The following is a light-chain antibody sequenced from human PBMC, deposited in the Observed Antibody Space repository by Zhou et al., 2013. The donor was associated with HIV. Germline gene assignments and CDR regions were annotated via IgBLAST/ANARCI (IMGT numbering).Light chain of an antibody. Sequence: EIVMTQSPATLSVSPGERATLSCRASQSVSSNLAWYQQKPGQAPRLLIYGASTRATGIPARFSGSGSGTEFTLTISSLQSEDFAVYYCQQYNNWPGSFGLGDQ. CDR1: QSVSSN. J-gene: IGKJ2*03. CDR3: QQYNNWPGS. CDR2: GAS. V-gene: IGKV3-15*01.